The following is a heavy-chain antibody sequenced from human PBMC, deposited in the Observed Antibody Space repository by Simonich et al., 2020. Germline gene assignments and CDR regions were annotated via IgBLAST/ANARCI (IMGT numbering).Heavy chain of an antibody. J-gene: IGHJ3*02. Sequence: GVGLVQPGGSLRLSCAASGFTFSRYAISWVRPAPGKGLGWVSAISGSGGSTYYADSVTGRFTISRDNSKNTLYLQMNSRRAEETAVYYCAKDLGERITMIVVVIDAFDIWGQGTMVTVSS. CDR2: ISGSGGST. CDR3: AKDLGERITMIVVVIDAFDI. CDR1: GFTFSRYA. D-gene: IGHD3-22*01. V-gene: IGHV3-23*01.